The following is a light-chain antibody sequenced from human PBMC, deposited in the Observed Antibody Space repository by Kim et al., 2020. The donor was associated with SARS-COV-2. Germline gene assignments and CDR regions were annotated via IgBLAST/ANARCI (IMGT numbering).Light chain of an antibody. CDR1: QSLVNRDGNTY. CDR2: QVY. Sequence: QPASISCRSSQSLVNRDGNTYLNWLQQRPGQSPRRLIYQVYKRDSGVTDIFSGSGSGTDFTLKISGVEAEDVGVYYCLQGTHVPKHFGQGTKLEL. V-gene: IGKV2-30*01. J-gene: IGKJ2*01. CDR3: LQGTHVPKH.